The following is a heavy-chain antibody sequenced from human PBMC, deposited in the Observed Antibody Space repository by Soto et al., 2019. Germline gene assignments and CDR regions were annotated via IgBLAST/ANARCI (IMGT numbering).Heavy chain of an antibody. CDR3: ARDQWELLH. V-gene: IGHV3-23*01. CDR1: GFTFSSHA. Sequence: GGSLRLSCGASGFTFSSHAMTWVRQAPGKGLEWVSSISDSGSSYYPDSVNGRFSISRDNSKNTVYLQMNSLRADDTAIYFCARDQWELLHWGQGTLVTVSS. D-gene: IGHD1-26*01. J-gene: IGHJ4*02. CDR2: ISDSGSS.